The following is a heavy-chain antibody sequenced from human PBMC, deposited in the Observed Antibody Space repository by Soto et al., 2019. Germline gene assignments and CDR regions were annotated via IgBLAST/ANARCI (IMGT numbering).Heavy chain of an antibody. D-gene: IGHD2-21*02. Sequence: QITLKESGPTLVKPTQTLTLTCTFSGFSLSTSGVGVGWIRQPPGKALEWLALIYWDNDKRYSPSLQSRLTITKDTSNTQVVLTMRNMDPVDTATYYCVHSRCGGDCLQSYPSHYYYGTDVWGQGTTVTVSS. CDR2: IYWDNDK. J-gene: IGHJ6*02. V-gene: IGHV2-5*02. CDR3: VHSRCGGDCLQSYPSHYYYGTDV. CDR1: GFSLSTSGVG.